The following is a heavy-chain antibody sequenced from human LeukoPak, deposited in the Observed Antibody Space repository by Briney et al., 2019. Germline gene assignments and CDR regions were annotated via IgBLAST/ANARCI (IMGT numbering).Heavy chain of an antibody. CDR3: ATDLYSTCTSCLYYFEY. Sequence: GASVKVSCKASGYTFTRYGISWVRQAPGQGLEWMGWISAYNGNTNYAQKLQGRVTMTTDTSTSTAYMELRSLRSDDTAVYYCATDLYSTCTSCLYYFEYWGQGTPVTVSS. CDR1: GYTFTRYG. J-gene: IGHJ4*02. D-gene: IGHD2-2*01. V-gene: IGHV1-18*01. CDR2: ISAYNGNT.